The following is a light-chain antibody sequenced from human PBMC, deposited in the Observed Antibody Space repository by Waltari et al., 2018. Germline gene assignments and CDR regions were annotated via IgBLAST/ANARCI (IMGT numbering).Light chain of an antibody. CDR2: GAS. Sequence: DIQMTQSPSSVSASFGGRVTITCRASQGISTWLAWYQQTPGKAPKLLIVGASALQSGVPSRFSGSGSGTEFTLTISSLQPEDFAVYYCQQASNFPLTFGGGTKIEIK. CDR1: QGISTW. V-gene: IGKV1-12*01. J-gene: IGKJ4*01. CDR3: QQASNFPLT.